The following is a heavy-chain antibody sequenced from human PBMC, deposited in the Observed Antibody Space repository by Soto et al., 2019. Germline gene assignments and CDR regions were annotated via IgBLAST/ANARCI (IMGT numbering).Heavy chain of an antibody. Sequence: QVQLQESGPGLVKPSETLALTCSVSGASLRSHYWSWIRQFPEKELEWIGHIYYSATVKYNPSHKSRITISKDTSKDQFSMILTSVTAADTAIYYCVIVHEYGDYKNWGQCTLVIVSS. J-gene: IGHJ1*01. D-gene: IGHD4-17*01. CDR3: VIVHEYGDYKN. CDR1: GASLRSHY. CDR2: IYYSATV. V-gene: IGHV4-59*11.